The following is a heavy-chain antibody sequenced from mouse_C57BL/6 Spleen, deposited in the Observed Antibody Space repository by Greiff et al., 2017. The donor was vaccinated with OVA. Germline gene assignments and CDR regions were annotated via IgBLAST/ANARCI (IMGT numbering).Heavy chain of an antibody. V-gene: IGHV1-82*01. J-gene: IGHJ2*01. D-gene: IGHD3-1*01. CDR2: IYPGGGDT. CDR1: GYAFSSSW. CDR3: ARLLGGY. Sequence: VKLMESGPELVKPGASVKISCKASGYAFSSSWMNWVKQRPGKGLEWIGRIYPGGGDTNYNGQFKGKATLTADKSSSPAYMQLSSLTAEDSAVYFCARLLGGYWGQGTTLTVSS.